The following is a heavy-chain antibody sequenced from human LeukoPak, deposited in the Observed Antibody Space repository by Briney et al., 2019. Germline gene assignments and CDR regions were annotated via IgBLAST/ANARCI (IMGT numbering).Heavy chain of an antibody. Sequence: QPGGSLRLSCAASGFTFSSYGMHWVRQAPGKGLEWVAVISYDGSNKYYADSVKGRFTISRDNSKNTLYLQMNSLRAEDTAVYYCARAYDILTGYYEGFDYWGQGTLVTVSS. D-gene: IGHD3-9*01. CDR2: ISYDGSNK. J-gene: IGHJ4*02. CDR1: GFTFSSYG. V-gene: IGHV3-30*03. CDR3: ARAYDILTGYYEGFDY.